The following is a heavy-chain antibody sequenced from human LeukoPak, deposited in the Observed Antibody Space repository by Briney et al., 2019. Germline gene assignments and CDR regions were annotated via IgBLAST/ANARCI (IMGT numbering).Heavy chain of an antibody. V-gene: IGHV4-59*01. Sequence: PSETLSLTCTVSGGSISSYYWSWIRQPPGKGLEWIGCIYYSGSTNYNPSLKSRVTISVDTSKNQFSLKLSSVTAADTAVYYCASRIIAAAGHFDYWGQGTLVTVSS. CDR2: IYYSGST. CDR3: ASRIIAAAGHFDY. J-gene: IGHJ4*02. D-gene: IGHD6-13*01. CDR1: GGSISSYY.